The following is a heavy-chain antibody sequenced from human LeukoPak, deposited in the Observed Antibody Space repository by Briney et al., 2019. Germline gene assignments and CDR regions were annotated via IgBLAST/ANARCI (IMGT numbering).Heavy chain of an antibody. Sequence: TGGSLRLSCAASGFTFSSYAMSGVRQAPGKGLEWVSAISGSGGSTYYADSVKGRFTISRDNSRDTLYLQMNSLRAKDTAVYYCAKEYYDYVCGSYFFDYWGQGTLDTVSS. D-gene: IGHD3-16*01. V-gene: IGHV3-23*01. CDR2: ISGSGGST. J-gene: IGHJ4*02. CDR1: GFTFSSYA. CDR3: AKEYYDYVCGSYFFDY.